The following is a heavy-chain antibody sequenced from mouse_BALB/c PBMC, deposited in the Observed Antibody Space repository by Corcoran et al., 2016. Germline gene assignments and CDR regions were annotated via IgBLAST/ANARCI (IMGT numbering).Heavy chain of an antibody. V-gene: IGHV3-6*02. CDR2: ISYDGNN. CDR3: AREVYYGTSYCFAY. CDR1: GYSIPSGFY. J-gene: IGHJ3*01. Sequence: DVQLQESGPGLVKPSQSLSLTCSVAGYSIPSGFYWNWIRQFPGNKLEWMGYISYDGNNNYNPSLKKLIAITRDTSTNQFFLTLNSVTTEDTATYYCAREVYYGTSYCFAYWGQGTLVTVSA. D-gene: IGHD1-1*01.